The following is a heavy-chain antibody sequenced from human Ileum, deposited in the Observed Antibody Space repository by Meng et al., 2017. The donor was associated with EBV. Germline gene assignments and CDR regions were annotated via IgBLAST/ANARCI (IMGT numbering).Heavy chain of an antibody. Sequence: QVPRVQSGAGVKKPESSVKLSCKVSGGTFRSYAISWVRQAPGQGLEWMGGIIPIFGTANYAQKFQGRVTITADESTSTAYMELSSLRSEDTAVYYCAGTSSSWYNWFDPWGQGTLVTVSS. CDR2: IIPIFGTA. CDR1: GGTFRSYA. J-gene: IGHJ5*02. V-gene: IGHV1-69*01. CDR3: AGTSSSWYNWFDP. D-gene: IGHD6-13*01.